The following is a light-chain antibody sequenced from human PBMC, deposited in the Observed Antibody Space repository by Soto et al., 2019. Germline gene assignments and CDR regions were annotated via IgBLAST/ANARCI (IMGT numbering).Light chain of an antibody. CDR2: GAS. J-gene: IGKJ1*01. CDR3: LQYNRDRT. V-gene: IGKV1-5*01. CDR1: QSISRW. Sequence: DIQMTQSPSTLSASVGDRVTITCRASQSISRWLAWYQQKPGEAPKLLIHGASSLESGVPSRFSGGGSGTEFTLTISRLQPDDFATYYCLQYNRDRTFGQGTKVESK.